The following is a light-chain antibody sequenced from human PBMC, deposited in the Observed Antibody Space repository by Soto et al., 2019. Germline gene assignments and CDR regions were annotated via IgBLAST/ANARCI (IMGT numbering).Light chain of an antibody. CDR2: QVS. CDR3: LQFADLPRT. V-gene: IGKV2-24*01. Sequence: DTVLTQAPLTSPVTLGQPASISCRSSQSLVYSDGNTYLSWLQQRPGQPPRLLIYQVSNLFSGVPDRFSGSGAGTDFTLKISRVEADDVEVYFCLQFADLPRTFGQATKVE. CDR1: QSLVYSDGNTY. J-gene: IGKJ1*01.